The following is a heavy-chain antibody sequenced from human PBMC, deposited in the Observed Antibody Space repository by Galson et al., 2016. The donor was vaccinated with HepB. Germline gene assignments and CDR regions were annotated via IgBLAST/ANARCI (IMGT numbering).Heavy chain of an antibody. CDR1: GFSLTTSGMC. Sequence: PALVKPTQTLTLTCTFSGFSLTTSGMCVSWIRQPPGKALEWLALIDWDEDKYYRTSLKTRLTISKDTSKNQVVLTMTNMDPVDTATYFCARSPNCRGPHPFDYWGQGTLATVSS. J-gene: IGHJ4*02. V-gene: IGHV2-70*01. D-gene: IGHD2-15*01. CDR3: ARSPNCRGPHPFDY. CDR2: IDWDEDK.